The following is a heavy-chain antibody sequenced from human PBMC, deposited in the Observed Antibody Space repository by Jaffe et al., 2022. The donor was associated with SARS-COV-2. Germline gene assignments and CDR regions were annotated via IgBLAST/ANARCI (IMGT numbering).Heavy chain of an antibody. D-gene: IGHD1-1*01. CDR3: ARHIARVERRQYWFDP. Sequence: QVQLQESGPGLVKPSETLSLTCTVSRGSISDSTYHWGWIRQSPGKGLEWIGSIYYSGTTYHNPSLKSRVTTSVDTSKNQFSLRLSSVTAADTAVYYCARHIARVERRQYWFDPWGQGTLVTVAS. J-gene: IGHJ5*02. CDR1: RGSISDSTYH. CDR2: IYYSGTT. V-gene: IGHV4-39*01.